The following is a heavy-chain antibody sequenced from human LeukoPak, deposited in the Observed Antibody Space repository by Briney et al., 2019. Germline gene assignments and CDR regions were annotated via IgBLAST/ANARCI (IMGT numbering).Heavy chain of an antibody. D-gene: IGHD1-26*01. CDR3: AKEKMQYGGSYYGTFDY. CDR2: ISGSGGST. J-gene: IGHJ4*02. CDR1: GFTFSSYA. V-gene: IGHV3-23*01. Sequence: SGGSLRLSCAASGFTFSSYAMSWVRQAPGKGLEWVSAISGSGGSTYYADSVKGRLTISRDNSKNTLYLQMNSLRAEDTAVYYCAKEKMQYGGSYYGTFDYWGQGTLVTVSS.